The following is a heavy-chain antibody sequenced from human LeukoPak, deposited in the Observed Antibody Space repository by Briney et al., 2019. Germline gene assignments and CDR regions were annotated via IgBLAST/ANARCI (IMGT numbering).Heavy chain of an antibody. J-gene: IGHJ4*02. D-gene: IGHD6-13*01. CDR1: GGSISSYY. CDR2: IYNSGST. CDR3: ARSAFLVTAPALYYYDY. Sequence: SETLSLTCTVSGGSISSYYRSWIRQPAGKGLEWIRHIYNSGSTNYNPSLKGRVTMSVATSKNQFSLHLSSVTAADTSVYYCARSAFLVTAPALYYYDYWGQGTLVTVSS. V-gene: IGHV4-4*07.